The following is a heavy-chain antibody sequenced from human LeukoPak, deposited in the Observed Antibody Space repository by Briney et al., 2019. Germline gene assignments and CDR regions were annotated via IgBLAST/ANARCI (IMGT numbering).Heavy chain of an antibody. CDR1: GGSISSGGYY. CDR2: IYHSGST. V-gene: IGHV4-30-2*01. CDR3: ASGYGSGSPFDY. Sequence: SETLSLTCTVSGGSISSGGYYWSWIRQPPGKGLEWIGYIYHSGSTYYNPSLKSRVTISVDRSKNQFSLKLSSVTAADTAVYYCASGYGSGSPFDYWGQGTLVTVSS. D-gene: IGHD3-10*01. J-gene: IGHJ4*02.